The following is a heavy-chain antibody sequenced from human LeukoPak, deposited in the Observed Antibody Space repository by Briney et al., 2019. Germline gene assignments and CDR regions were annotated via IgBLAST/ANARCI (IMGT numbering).Heavy chain of an antibody. CDR3: ARDYADYVGYFFFDY. D-gene: IGHD4-17*01. V-gene: IGHV3-23*01. Sequence: GCLRLSCAASGFTFNNYAMNWVRQAPGKGLEWVSSICGGGETTYADSAKGRFTISRDNSQNTLYLQMNSLRAEDTAVYYCARDYADYVGYFFFDYWGQGTLVTVSS. CDR2: ICGGGETT. CDR1: GFTFNNYA. J-gene: IGHJ4*02.